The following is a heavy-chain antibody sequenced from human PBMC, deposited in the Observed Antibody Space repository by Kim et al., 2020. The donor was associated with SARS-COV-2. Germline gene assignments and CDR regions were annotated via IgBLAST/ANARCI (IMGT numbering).Heavy chain of an antibody. Sequence: SETLSLTCTVSGDSISRSGYYWSWIRQHPGEGLEWIGYIYYSGRTYHNPSLQSRDSISVDTSKNHFSLKLSSVTAADTAEYYCASDKQGDSSYYVD. V-gene: IGHV4-31*03. CDR1: GDSISRSGYY. D-gene: IGHD3-22*01. CDR3: ASDKQGDSSYYVD. J-gene: IGHJ4*01. CDR2: IYYSGRT.